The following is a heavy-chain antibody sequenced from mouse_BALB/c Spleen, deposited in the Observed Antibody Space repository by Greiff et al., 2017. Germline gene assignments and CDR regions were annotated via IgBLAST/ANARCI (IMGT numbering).Heavy chain of an antibody. V-gene: IGHV1-9*01. D-gene: IGHD1-1*01. CDR3: ARGGYYGSSWYFDV. Sequence: QVQLKQSGAELMKPGASVKISCKATGYTFSSYWIEWVKQRPGHGLEWIGEILPGSGSTNYNEKFKGKATFTADTSSNTAYMQLSSLTSEDSAVYYCARGGYYGSSWYFDVWGAGTTVTVSS. CDR1: GYTFSSYW. J-gene: IGHJ1*01. CDR2: ILPGSGST.